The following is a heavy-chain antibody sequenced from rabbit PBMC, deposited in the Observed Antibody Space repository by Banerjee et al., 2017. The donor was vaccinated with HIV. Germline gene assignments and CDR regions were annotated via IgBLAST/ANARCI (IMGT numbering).Heavy chain of an antibody. CDR1: GFTLSSYY. J-gene: IGHJ4*01. D-gene: IGHD8-1*01. Sequence: QLKESGGGLVQPGGSLKLSCKASGFTLSSYYMNWVRQAPGKGLEWIACINIVTGKAVYASWAKGRFSISRENAQNTVFLQMTSLTAADTATYFCARDGTGGSYFALWGPGTLVTVS. V-gene: IGHV1S7*01. CDR3: ARDGTGGSYFAL. CDR2: INIVTGKA.